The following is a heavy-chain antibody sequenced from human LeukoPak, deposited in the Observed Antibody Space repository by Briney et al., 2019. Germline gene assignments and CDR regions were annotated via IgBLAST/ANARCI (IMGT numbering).Heavy chain of an antibody. Sequence: PSETLSLTRTVSGSSMTNYHWTWIRQSPGKAPEYIGYIYNIETTNYNPSLKSRVTVSVDMSKKQFSLRLNSVTAADTAVYYCARGSDGYRFDPWGQGILVTVSS. V-gene: IGHV4-59*01. CDR1: GSSMTNYH. D-gene: IGHD5-18*01. CDR3: ARGSDGYRFDP. CDR2: IYNIETT. J-gene: IGHJ5*02.